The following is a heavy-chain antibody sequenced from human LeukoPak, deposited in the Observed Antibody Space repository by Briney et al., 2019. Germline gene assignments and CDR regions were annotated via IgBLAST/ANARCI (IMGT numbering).Heavy chain of an antibody. CDR2: MNSNSGNA. V-gene: IGHV1-8*01. CDR3: ARGPYYYDSSGYFLSYFDP. J-gene: IGHJ5*02. CDR1: GYTFTNYD. Sequence: ASVKVSCKASGYTFTNYDINWVRQATGQGLERMGWMNSNSGNAGYPPKFQGRVTMTRDTSITTAYMELSSLTSEDTAVYYCARGPYYYDSSGYFLSYFDPWGQGTLVTVSS. D-gene: IGHD3-22*01.